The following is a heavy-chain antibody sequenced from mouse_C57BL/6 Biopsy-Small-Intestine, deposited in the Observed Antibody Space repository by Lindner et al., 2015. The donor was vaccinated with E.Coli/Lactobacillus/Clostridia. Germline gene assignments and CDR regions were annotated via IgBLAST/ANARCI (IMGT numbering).Heavy chain of an antibody. CDR2: IYPGDGDT. CDR3: AREDYGSSPWFVY. D-gene: IGHD1-2*01. V-gene: IGHV1-82*01. Sequence: VQLQESGPELVKPGASVKISCKASGYAFSTSWMNWVKQRPGKGLEWIGRIYPGDGDTNYNGKFKGKATLTADKSSSTAFMQLSRLTSEDSAVYFCAREDYGSSPWFVYWGQGTLVTVSA. J-gene: IGHJ3*01. CDR1: GYAFSTSW.